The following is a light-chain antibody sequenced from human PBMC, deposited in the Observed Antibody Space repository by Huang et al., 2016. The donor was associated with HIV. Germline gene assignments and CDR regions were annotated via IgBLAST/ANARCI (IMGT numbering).Light chain of an antibody. CDR2: RAS. Sequence: IQFTQSPSSLSASVGDRVTITCRASQGISTNLAWYQQKPGKPPNLLIYRASTLQSGVPSRFSGSGSGTDFTLTISSLQAEDFATYYCRQLNDYPLTFGQGTRLDIK. CDR1: QGISTN. V-gene: IGKV1-9*01. J-gene: IGKJ5*01. CDR3: RQLNDYPLT.